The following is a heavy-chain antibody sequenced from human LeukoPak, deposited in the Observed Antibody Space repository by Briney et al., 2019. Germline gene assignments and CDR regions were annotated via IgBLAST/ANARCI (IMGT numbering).Heavy chain of an antibody. CDR2: IGGSGGST. CDR1: GFTFSNYA. Sequence: GGSLRLSCAASGFTFSNYAMSWVRQAPGKGLEWVSDIGGSGGSTYYADSVKGRFTISRDNSKNTLYLQMNSLRAEDTAVYYCATYRRGYHDSSESYYFDYWGQGTLVTVSS. D-gene: IGHD3-22*01. V-gene: IGHV3-23*01. J-gene: IGHJ4*02. CDR3: ATYRRGYHDSSESYYFDY.